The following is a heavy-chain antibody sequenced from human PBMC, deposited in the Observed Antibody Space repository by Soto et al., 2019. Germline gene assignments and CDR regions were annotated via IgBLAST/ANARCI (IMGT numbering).Heavy chain of an antibody. V-gene: IGHV3-33*01. J-gene: IGHJ6*01. D-gene: IGHD6-13*01. CDR1: GFTFNNYG. CDR2: IWNDGSIS. Sequence: QVHLVESGGGLVQPGRSLRLSCAASGFTFNNYGMHWVRQAPGKGLEWVAIIWNDGSISFYANSVRGRFTISRDNSKNTLYLQMSSMRAEDTAVYYCARRQISPPTRGAATARGGMDGWGQGTTVTVS. CDR3: ARRQISPPTRGAATARGGMDG.